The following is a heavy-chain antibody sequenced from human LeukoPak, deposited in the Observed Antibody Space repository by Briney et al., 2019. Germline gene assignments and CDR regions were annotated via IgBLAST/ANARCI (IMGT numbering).Heavy chain of an antibody. CDR3: ARVGEWDSSGQQHAFDI. D-gene: IGHD3-22*01. Sequence: GASVKVSCKASGYTFTGYYMHWVRQAPGQGLEWMGIINPSGGSTSYAQKFQGRVTMTRDMSTSTVYMELSSLRSEDTAVYYCARVGEWDSSGQQHAFDIWGQGTMVTVSS. J-gene: IGHJ3*02. CDR1: GYTFTGYY. CDR2: INPSGGST. V-gene: IGHV1-46*01.